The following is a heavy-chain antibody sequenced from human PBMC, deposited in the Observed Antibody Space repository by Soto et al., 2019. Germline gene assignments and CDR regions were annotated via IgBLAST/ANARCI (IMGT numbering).Heavy chain of an antibody. CDR3: ASDGSHYGPLRFLEWLLFN. V-gene: IGHV3-23*01. Sequence: GGSLRLSCAASGFTFSSYAMSWVRQAPGKGLEWVSAISGSGGSTYYADSVKGRFTISRDNSKNTLYLQMNSLRAEDTAVYYCASDGSHYGPLRFLEWLLFNWGQGTLVTVSS. CDR2: ISGSGGST. D-gene: IGHD3-3*01. J-gene: IGHJ4*02. CDR1: GFTFSSYA.